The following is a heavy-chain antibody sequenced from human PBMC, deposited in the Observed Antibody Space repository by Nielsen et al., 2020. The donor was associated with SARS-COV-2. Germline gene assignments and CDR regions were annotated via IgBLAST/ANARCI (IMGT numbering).Heavy chain of an antibody. J-gene: IGHJ6*02. Sequence: SETLSLTCTVSGGSISSYCWSWIRQPPGKGLEWIGYIYYSGSTNYNPSLKSRVTISVDTSKNQFSLKLSSVTAADTAVYYCARGGSGWYPYYYYYYGMDVWGQGTTVTVSS. CDR2: IYYSGST. D-gene: IGHD6-19*01. CDR3: ARGGSGWYPYYYYYYGMDV. CDR1: GGSISSYC. V-gene: IGHV4-59*01.